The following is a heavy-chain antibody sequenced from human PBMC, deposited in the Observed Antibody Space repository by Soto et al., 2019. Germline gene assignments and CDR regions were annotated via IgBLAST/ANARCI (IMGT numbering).Heavy chain of an antibody. CDR3: AKDRSTFAVVVAATLYYYYGMDV. V-gene: IGHV3-23*01. CDR1: GFTFSSYA. Sequence: EVQLLESGGGLVQPGGSLRLSCAAAGFTFSSYAMSWVRQAPGKGLEWVSAISGSGGSTYYADSVKGRFTISRDNSKNPLYLQMNSLRAEDTAVYYCAKDRSTFAVVVAATLYYYYGMDVWGQGTTVTVSS. CDR2: ISGSGGST. D-gene: IGHD2-15*01. J-gene: IGHJ6*02.